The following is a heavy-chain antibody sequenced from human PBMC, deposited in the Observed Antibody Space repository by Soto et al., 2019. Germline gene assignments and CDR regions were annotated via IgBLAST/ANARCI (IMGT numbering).Heavy chain of an antibody. J-gene: IGHJ5*02. V-gene: IGHV5-51*01. CDR1: GYSFTSYW. CDR2: IYPGDSDT. D-gene: IGHD5-18*01. CDR3: ARRNGFGIQPWPWDNWFDP. Sequence: GESLKISCKGSGYSFTSYWIGWVRQMPGKGLEWMGIIYPGDSDTRYSPSFQGQVTISADKSISTAYLQWSSLKASDTAMYYCARRNGFGIQPWPWDNWFDPWGQGTLVTVSS.